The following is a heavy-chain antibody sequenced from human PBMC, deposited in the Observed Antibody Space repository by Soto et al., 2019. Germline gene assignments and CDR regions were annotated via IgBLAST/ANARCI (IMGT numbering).Heavy chain of an antibody. CDR2: IYSGGST. V-gene: IGHV3-66*01. D-gene: IGHD3-10*01. J-gene: IGHJ3*02. CDR3: ARDEARFGAFDI. CDR1: GFTVSSNY. Sequence: GGSLRLSCAASGFTVSSNYMSWVRQAPGKGLEWVSVIYSGGSTYYADSVKGRFTISRENSKNTLYLQMTSLRAEDTAVYYCARDEARFGAFDILGQGTMVNVSS.